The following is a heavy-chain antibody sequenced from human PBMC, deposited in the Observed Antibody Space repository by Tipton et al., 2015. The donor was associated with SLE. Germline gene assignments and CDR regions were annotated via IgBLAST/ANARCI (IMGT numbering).Heavy chain of an antibody. CDR3: ARNDYIWGSYRPLGPNDILSSGMDV. Sequence: AGLVKPSETLSLTCGVYGGSFSGYYWTWIRQPPGKGLEWIGEISDGGTTYYNPSLKSRVTISLDTSENQFSLRLSSVTAADTAVYYCARNDYIWGSYRPLGPNDILSSGMDVWGQGTTVTVSS. CDR1: GGSFSGYY. D-gene: IGHD3-16*02. V-gene: IGHV4-34*01. CDR2: ISDGGTT. J-gene: IGHJ6*02.